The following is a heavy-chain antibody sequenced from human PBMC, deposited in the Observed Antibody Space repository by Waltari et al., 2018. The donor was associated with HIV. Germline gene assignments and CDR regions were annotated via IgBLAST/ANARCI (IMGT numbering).Heavy chain of an antibody. CDR2: IYYSGST. Sequence: QVQLQESGPGLVKPSETLSLTCTASGGSISSYYWSWIRQPPGKGLEWIGYIYYSGSTNYNPSLKSRVTISVDTSKNQFSLKLSSVTAADTAVYYCARDYDSSGYTFDYWGQGTLVTVSS. CDR3: ARDYDSSGYTFDY. V-gene: IGHV4-59*12. D-gene: IGHD3-22*01. J-gene: IGHJ4*02. CDR1: GGSISSYY.